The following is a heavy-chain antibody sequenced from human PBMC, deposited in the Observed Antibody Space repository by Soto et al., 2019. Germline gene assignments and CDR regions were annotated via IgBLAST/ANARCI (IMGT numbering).Heavy chain of an antibody. CDR3: ARLSGCSSTSCYTHMDV. CDR2: IYPGDSDT. V-gene: IGHV5-51*01. J-gene: IGHJ6*02. CDR1: GYSFTSYW. D-gene: IGHD2-2*02. Sequence: GESLKISCKGSGYSFTSYWIGWVRQMPGKGLEWMGIIYPGDSDTRYSPSFQGQVTISADKSISTAYLQWSSLKASDTAMYYCARLSGCSSTSCYTHMDVWGQGTTVTVS.